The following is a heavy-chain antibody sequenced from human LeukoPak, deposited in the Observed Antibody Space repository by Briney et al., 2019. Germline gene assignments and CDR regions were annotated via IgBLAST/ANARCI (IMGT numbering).Heavy chain of an antibody. D-gene: IGHD2-2*01. CDR2: IYYSGST. Sequence: SETLSLTCTVSGGSISSYYWSWIRQPPGKGLEWIGYIYYSGSTNYNPSLKSRVTISVDTSKNQFSLKLSSVTAADTAVYYCASYQLLPYYYYGMDVWGQGTTVTVSS. CDR1: GGSISSYY. J-gene: IGHJ6*02. CDR3: ASYQLLPYYYYGMDV. V-gene: IGHV4-59*01.